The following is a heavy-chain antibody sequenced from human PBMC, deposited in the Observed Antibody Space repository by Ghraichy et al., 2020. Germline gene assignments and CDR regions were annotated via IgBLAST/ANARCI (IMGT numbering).Heavy chain of an antibody. J-gene: IGHJ6*02. D-gene: IGHD3-3*01. Sequence: SETLSLTCTVSGGSISSSSYYWGWIRQPPGKGLEWIGSIYYSGSTYYNPSLKSRVTISVDTSKNQFSLKLSSVTAADTAVYYCARQNAGLSRDYDFWSGYSRRRNYYYYYGMDVWGQGTTVTVSS. CDR3: ARQNAGLSRDYDFWSGYSRRRNYYYYYGMDV. CDR1: GGSISSSSYY. V-gene: IGHV4-39*01. CDR2: IYYSGST.